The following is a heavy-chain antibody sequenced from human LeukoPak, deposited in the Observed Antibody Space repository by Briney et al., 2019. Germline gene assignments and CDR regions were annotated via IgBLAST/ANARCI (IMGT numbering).Heavy chain of an antibody. CDR1: GFTLSNYD. D-gene: IGHD4-17*01. V-gene: IGHV3-13*04. CDR3: ARERRHYGDYSSFDC. CDR2: IDTTGDT. Sequence: GGSLRLSCAASGFTLSNYDMHWVRQAAGKGLELVSGIDTTGDTDYPGSVKGRFTISRENAKNVVYLQMNSLRVGDTALYYCARERRHYGDYSSFDCWGQGALVTVSS. J-gene: IGHJ4*02.